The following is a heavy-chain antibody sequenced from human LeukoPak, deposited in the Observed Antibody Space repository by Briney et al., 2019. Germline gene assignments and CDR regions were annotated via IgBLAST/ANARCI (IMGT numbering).Heavy chain of an antibody. J-gene: IGHJ6*02. V-gene: IGHV1-18*01. CDR1: GYTFTSYG. CDR3: ARSGDYSSGWYLMDYYGMDV. D-gene: IGHD6-19*01. Sequence: ASVKVSCKAPGYTFTSYGISWVRQAPGQGLKWMGWISAYNGNTNYAQKLQGRVTMTTDTSTSTAYMELRSLRSDDTAVYYCARSGDYSSGWYLMDYYGMDVWGQGTTVTVSS. CDR2: ISAYNGNT.